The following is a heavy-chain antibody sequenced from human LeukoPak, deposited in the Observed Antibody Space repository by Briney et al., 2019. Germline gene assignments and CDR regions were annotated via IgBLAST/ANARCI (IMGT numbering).Heavy chain of an antibody. CDR2: INHSGST. V-gene: IGHV4-34*01. Sequence: SETLSLTCAVYGGSFSGYYWSWIRQPPGKGLEWIGEINHSGSTNYNPSLKSRVTISVDTSKNQFSLKLSSVTAADTAVYYCARDQRGYSYGSVDYWGQGTLVTVSS. CDR3: ARDQRGYSYGSVDY. CDR1: GGSFSGYY. D-gene: IGHD5-18*01. J-gene: IGHJ4*02.